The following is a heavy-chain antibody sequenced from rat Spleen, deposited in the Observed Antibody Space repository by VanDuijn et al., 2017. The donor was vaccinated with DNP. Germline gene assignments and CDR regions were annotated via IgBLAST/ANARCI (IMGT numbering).Heavy chain of an antibody. D-gene: IGHD1-11*01. CDR3: ARGLNYGGYNYYWYFDF. V-gene: IGHV3-1*01. CDR2: ISYSGNT. Sequence: EVQLQESGPGLVKPSQSLSLTCSVTGYSITSNYWGWIRKFPGNKMEWMGYISYSGNTNYNPSLKSRISITRDTSKNQFFLQLNSVTTEDTATYYCARGLNYGGYNYYWYFDFWGPGIMVTVSS. J-gene: IGHJ1*01. CDR1: GYSITSNY.